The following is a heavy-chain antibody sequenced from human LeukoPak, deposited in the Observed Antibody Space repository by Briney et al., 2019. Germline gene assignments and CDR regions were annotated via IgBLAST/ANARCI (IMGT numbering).Heavy chain of an antibody. Sequence: QPGGPLRLSCAASGFSFSSYAMSWVRQAPGKGLEWVSAISGSGGSTYYADSVKGRFTISRDNSKNTLYLQMNSLRAEDTAVYYCAKRGGYDPRAPDFDYWGQGTLVTVSS. CDR2: ISGSGGST. V-gene: IGHV3-23*01. D-gene: IGHD5-12*01. CDR3: AKRGGYDPRAPDFDY. CDR1: GFSFSSYA. J-gene: IGHJ4*02.